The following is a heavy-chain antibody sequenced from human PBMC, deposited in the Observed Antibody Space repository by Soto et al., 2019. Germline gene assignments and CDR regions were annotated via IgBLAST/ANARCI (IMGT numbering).Heavy chain of an antibody. V-gene: IGHV3-43*01. CDR1: GFTFDDYT. Sequence: GGSLRLSCAASGFTFDDYTMHWVRQAPGKGLEWVSLISWDGGSTYYADSVKGRFTISRDNSKNSLYLQMNSLRTEDTALYYCAKDIRYDSSGYYVWGQGTLVTVSS. CDR3: AKDIRYDSSGYYV. CDR2: ISWDGGST. D-gene: IGHD3-22*01. J-gene: IGHJ4*02.